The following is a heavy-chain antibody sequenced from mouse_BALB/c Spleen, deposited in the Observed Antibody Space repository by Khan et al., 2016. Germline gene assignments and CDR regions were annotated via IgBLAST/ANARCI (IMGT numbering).Heavy chain of an antibody. D-gene: IGHD1-1*01. CDR3: ARATVVARNYYAMDY. Sequence: QIQLVQSGPELKKPGETVKISCKASGYTFTDYSMHWVKQAPGKGLKWMGWINTETGEPTYADDFKGRFAFSLETSASTAYLEINNLKNEDTATDVCARATVVARNYYAMDYWGQGTSVTVSS. CDR1: GYTFTDYS. V-gene: IGHV9-2-1*01. CDR2: INTETGEP. J-gene: IGHJ4*01.